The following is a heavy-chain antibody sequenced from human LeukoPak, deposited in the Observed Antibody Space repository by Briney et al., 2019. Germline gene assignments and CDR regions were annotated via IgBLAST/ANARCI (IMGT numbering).Heavy chain of an antibody. CDR1: GFTFNDYA. D-gene: IGHD6-13*01. J-gene: IGHJ3*01. CDR2: LNWNSNNI. Sequence: GRSLRLSCAASGFTFNDYAMHWVRQAPGKGLEWVSGLNWNSNNIAYADSVKGRFTISRGNAKNSLYLQMNSLRPEDTALYYCAKSKSIGSWYFDNFDVWGQGTMVTVSS. CDR3: AKSKSIGSWYFDNFDV. V-gene: IGHV3-9*01.